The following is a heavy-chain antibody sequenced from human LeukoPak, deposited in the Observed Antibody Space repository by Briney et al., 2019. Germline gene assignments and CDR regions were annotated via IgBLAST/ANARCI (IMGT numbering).Heavy chain of an antibody. J-gene: IGHJ4*02. Sequence: GGSLRLSCAASGFTFSSYWMNWARQAPGKGLEWVASINHNGNVNYYVDSVKGRFTISRDNAKNSLYLQMSNLRAEDTAVYYCARAKGGGSCYEDYWGQGTLVTVSS. CDR1: GFTFSSYW. V-gene: IGHV3-7*03. CDR2: INHNGNVN. D-gene: IGHD2-15*01. CDR3: ARAKGGGSCYEDY.